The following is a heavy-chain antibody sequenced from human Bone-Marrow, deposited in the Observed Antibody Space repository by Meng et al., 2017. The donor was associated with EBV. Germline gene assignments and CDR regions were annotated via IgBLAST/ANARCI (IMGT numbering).Heavy chain of an antibody. V-gene: IGHV1-18*01. D-gene: IGHD6-13*01. Sequence: QVRLRQCWAEVKKPGSSVKVSCRTSGGNFRSDAVSWVRQAPGQGLEWMGWISPDSGNTNSAQKFHGRVTMTTDTSTNTVYMELRNLRSGDTAVYYCAGASGYSSSWNYDWFDPWGQGTLVTVSS. CDR2: ISPDSGNT. CDR1: GGNFRSDA. CDR3: AGASGYSSSWNYDWFDP. J-gene: IGHJ5*02.